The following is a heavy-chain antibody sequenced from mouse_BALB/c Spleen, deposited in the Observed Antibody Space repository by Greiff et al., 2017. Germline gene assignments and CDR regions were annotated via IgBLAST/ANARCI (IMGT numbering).Heavy chain of an antibody. CDR1: GFTFSDYY. J-gene: IGHJ4*01. CDR2: ISDGGSYT. CDR3: ARPIYYDYDSVYYAMDY. D-gene: IGHD2-4*01. V-gene: IGHV5-4*02. Sequence: DVMLVESGGGLVKPGGSLKLSCAASGFTFSDYYMYWVRQTPEKRLEWVATISDGGSYTYYPDSVKGRFTISRDNAKNNLYLQMSSLKSEDTAMYYCARPIYYDYDSVYYAMDYWGQGTSVTVSS.